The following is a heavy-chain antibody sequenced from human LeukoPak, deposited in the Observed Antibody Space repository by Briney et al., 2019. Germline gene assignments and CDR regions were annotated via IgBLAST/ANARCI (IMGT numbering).Heavy chain of an antibody. V-gene: IGHV3-21*01. CDR1: RFTFSSYS. Sequence: GRSLRLSCAASRFTFSSYSMNWVRQAPGKGLEWVSSISSSSSYIYYADSVKGRFTISRDNAKNSLYLQMNSLRAEDTAVYYCARVSSGSFYDAFDIWGQGTMVTVSS. J-gene: IGHJ3*02. CDR3: ARVSSGSFYDAFDI. CDR2: ISSSSSYI. D-gene: IGHD2/OR15-2a*01.